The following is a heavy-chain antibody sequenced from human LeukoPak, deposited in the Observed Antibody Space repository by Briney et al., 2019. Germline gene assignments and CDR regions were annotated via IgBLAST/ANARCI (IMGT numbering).Heavy chain of an antibody. Sequence: SGGSLRLSCAASGFTFSSFEMDWVRQAPGKGPEWISYMSSRDNTRYYAESVRGRFTMSRDNAKNSLSLQMNSLRAEDTAVYYCARRSPRGFSLYYYYYMDVWGKGTTVTVSS. CDR2: MSSRDNTR. V-gene: IGHV3-48*03. CDR1: GFTFSSFE. CDR3: ARRSPRGFSLYYYYYMDV. D-gene: IGHD3-10*01. J-gene: IGHJ6*03.